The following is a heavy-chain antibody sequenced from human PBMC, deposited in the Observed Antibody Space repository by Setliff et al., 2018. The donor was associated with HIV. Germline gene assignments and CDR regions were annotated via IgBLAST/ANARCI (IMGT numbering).Heavy chain of an antibody. D-gene: IGHD2-2*01. CDR3: AIGDEYPGVFQS. CDR2: IFYSGST. J-gene: IGHJ5*02. V-gene: IGHV4-31*03. Sequence: SETLSLTCSVSGGSISSGSYYWSWIRQHPGKGLEWIGYIFYSGSTTYNPSLKSRLTISIDTSKNRFSLKLKSVTAADTAVYYCAIGDEYPGVFQSWGQGKVVTVSS. CDR1: GGSISSGSYY.